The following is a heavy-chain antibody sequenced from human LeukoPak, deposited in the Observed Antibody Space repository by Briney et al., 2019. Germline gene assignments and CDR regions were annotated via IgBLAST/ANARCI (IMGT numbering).Heavy chain of an antibody. V-gene: IGHV3-48*01. D-gene: IGHD6-13*01. CDR3: AGSIAAAGWDFDY. J-gene: IGHJ4*02. CDR1: GFTFSSYS. Sequence: GGSLRLSCAASGFTFSSYSTNWVRQAPGKGLEWVSYISSSSSTIYYADSVKGRFTISRDNAKNSLYLQMNSLRAEDTAVYYCAGSIAAAGWDFDYWGQGTLVTVSS. CDR2: ISSSSSTI.